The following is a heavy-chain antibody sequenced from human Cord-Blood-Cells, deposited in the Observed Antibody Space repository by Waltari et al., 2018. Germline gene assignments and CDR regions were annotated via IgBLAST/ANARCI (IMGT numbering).Heavy chain of an antibody. D-gene: IGHD3-3*01. V-gene: IGHV4-34*01. Sequence: QVQLQQWGAGLLKPSETLSLTCAVYGGSFSGYYWSWIRPPPGKGLEGIGEINHSGSTNYNPSLKSRVTISVDTSKNQFSLKLSSVTAADTAVYYCARGTGVDFWSGYYAFDIWGQGTMVTVSS. CDR3: ARGTGVDFWSGYYAFDI. CDR1: GGSFSGYY. J-gene: IGHJ3*02. CDR2: INHSGST.